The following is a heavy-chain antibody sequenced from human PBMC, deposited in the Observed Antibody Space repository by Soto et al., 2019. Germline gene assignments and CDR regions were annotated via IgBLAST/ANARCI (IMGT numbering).Heavy chain of an antibody. CDR2: INPDNGNT. V-gene: IGHV1-3*01. D-gene: IGHD2-15*01. CDR3: AGGIATGKREP. CDR1: GYTFTRYT. J-gene: IGHJ5*02. Sequence: ASVKVSCKASGYTFTRYTMNWVRQAPGQRLEWMGWINPDNGNTKSSQKFQDRVIITRDTSASTAYMDLRSLRSEDTAVYYCAGGIATGKREPWSQGTLITVSS.